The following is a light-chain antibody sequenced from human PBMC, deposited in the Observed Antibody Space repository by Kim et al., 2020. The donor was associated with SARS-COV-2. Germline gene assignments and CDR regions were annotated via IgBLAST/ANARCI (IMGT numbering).Light chain of an antibody. V-gene: IGKV1-6*01. CDR1: QAIRNE. J-gene: IGKJ1*01. Sequence: SASTGDSVTITCRASQAIRNELGWYQQKPGKAPKVLIYAASTLQSGVSSRFSGSGSGTDFTLTISSLQPEDFATYYCLQDSRYPRTFGQGTKWISN. CDR3: LQDSRYPRT. CDR2: AAS.